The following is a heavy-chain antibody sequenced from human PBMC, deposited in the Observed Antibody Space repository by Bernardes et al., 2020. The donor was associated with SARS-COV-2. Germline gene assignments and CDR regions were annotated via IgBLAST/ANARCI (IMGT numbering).Heavy chain of an antibody. D-gene: IGHD2-15*01. Sequence: GGSLRLSCAASGFTVSRNDMSWVRQAPGKGLEWVSVIYSAGGTYYADSVRGRFTLSRDNSKNTVNLQMDSLRTEDTAVYYCARAPTEYCSGDGCYSHVDYFYYGMDVWGQGTTVTVSS. CDR2: IYSAGGT. CDR1: GFTVSRND. V-gene: IGHV3-66*02. CDR3: ARAPTEYCSGDGCYSHVDYFYYGMDV. J-gene: IGHJ6*02.